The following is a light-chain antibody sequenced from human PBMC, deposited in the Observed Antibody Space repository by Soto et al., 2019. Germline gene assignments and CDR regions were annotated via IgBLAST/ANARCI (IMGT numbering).Light chain of an antibody. CDR3: SSYTSSSTPRI. J-gene: IGLJ1*01. V-gene: IGLV2-14*01. Sequence: QSALTQPASVSGSPGQSITISCTGTSSDAGCYNYVSWYQQHPGKAPKLMIYEVSNRPSGVSNRFSGSKSGNTASLTISGLQAEDEADYYCSSYTSSSTPRIFGTGTKLTVL. CDR1: SSDAGCYNY. CDR2: EVS.